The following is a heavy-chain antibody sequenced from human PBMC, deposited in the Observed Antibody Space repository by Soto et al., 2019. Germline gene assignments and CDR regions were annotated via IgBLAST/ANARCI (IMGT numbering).Heavy chain of an antibody. CDR2: IDPSDSYT. D-gene: IGHD6-19*01. J-gene: IGHJ6*02. CDR1: GYSFTSYW. Sequence: PGESLEISCKGSGYSFTSYWISWVRQMPGKGLEWMGRIDPSDSYTNYSPSFQGHVTISADKSISTAYLQWSSLKASDTAMYYCARSIAVAGTDYYYGMDVWGQGTTVTVS. CDR3: ARSIAVAGTDYYYGMDV. V-gene: IGHV5-10-1*01.